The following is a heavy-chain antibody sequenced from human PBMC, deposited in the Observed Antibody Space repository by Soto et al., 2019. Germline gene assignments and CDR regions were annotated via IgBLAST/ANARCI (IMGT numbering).Heavy chain of an antibody. D-gene: IGHD3-22*01. CDR2: INAGNGNT. CDR1: GYTFTSYA. V-gene: IGHV1-3*01. Sequence: VASVKVSCKASGYTFTSYAMHWVRQAPGQRLEWMGWINAGNGNTKYSQKFQGRVTITRDTSASTAYMELSSLRSEDTAVYYCARAGGYYDSSGYLDYYYGTDVWGQATTGTVSS. J-gene: IGHJ6*02. CDR3: ARAGGYYDSSGYLDYYYGTDV.